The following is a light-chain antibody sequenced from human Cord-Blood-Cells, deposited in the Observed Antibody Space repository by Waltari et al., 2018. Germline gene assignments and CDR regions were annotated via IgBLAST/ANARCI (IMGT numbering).Light chain of an antibody. CDR2: AAS. CDR1: QSISSY. Sequence: DIQMTQSPSSLSASVGDRVTITCRASQSISSYLNWYQQKPGKPPKLLIYAASSLQSGVPSRFSGSGSGTDFTLTISSLQPEDFATYYCRQSYSTPWTFGQGTKVEIK. CDR3: RQSYSTPWT. J-gene: IGKJ1*01. V-gene: IGKV1-39*01.